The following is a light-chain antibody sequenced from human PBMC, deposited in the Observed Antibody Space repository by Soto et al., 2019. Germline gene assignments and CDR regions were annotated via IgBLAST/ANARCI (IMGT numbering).Light chain of an antibody. CDR3: QHYNNWSPWT. J-gene: IGKJ1*01. CDR2: GAS. V-gene: IGKV3D-15*01. CDR1: QSVSTN. Sequence: EVVLTQSPAPLSVSPGERATLSCRASQSVSTNLAWYQQKRCQAPMLLIYGASTSATGIPARFSGSGSETEFTLTISSLQSEDFAVYYCQHYNNWSPWTFGQGTKVEIK.